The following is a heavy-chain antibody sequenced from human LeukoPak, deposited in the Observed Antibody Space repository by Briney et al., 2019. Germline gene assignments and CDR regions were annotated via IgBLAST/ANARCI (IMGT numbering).Heavy chain of an antibody. D-gene: IGHD4/OR15-4a*01. CDR3: ARETRGAFDY. J-gene: IGHJ4*02. CDR1: GFTFSSYA. CDR2: ISGSGGST. Sequence: PGGSLRLSCAASGFTFSSYAMSWVRQAPGKGLEWVSAISGSGGSTYYADSVKGRFTISRDNSKNSLYLQMNTLRVEDTAIYYCARETRGAFDYWGQGTLVTVSS. V-gene: IGHV3-23*01.